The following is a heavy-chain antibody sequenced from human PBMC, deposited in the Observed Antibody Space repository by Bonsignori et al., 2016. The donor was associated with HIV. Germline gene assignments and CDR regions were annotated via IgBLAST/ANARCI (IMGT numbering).Heavy chain of an antibody. J-gene: IGHJ4*02. Sequence: QVQLVQSGAEVKKPGSSVKVSCSASGGPFTNYAINWVRQAPGQGLEWMGGFIPMFGLQNYAQEFRGRLTITADESTSTAYMELSSLTSEDTAVYYCARNTDSGSFFDYWGQGTLVTVSS. CDR3: ARNTDSGSFFDY. D-gene: IGHD1-26*01. V-gene: IGHV1-69*13. CDR2: FIPMFGLQ. CDR1: GGPFTNYA.